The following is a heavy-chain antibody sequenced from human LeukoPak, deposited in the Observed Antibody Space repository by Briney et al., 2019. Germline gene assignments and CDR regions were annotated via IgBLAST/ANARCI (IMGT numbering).Heavy chain of an antibody. Sequence: GGSLRLSCAASGFTFSSYGMHWVRQAPGKGLEWVAFIRYDGSKKYYADSVKGRFTISRDNSKNTLYLQMNSLRAEDTAVYYCAKELGYYDSCGYSDYWGQGTLVTFSS. CDR1: GFTFSSYG. CDR3: AKELGYYDSCGYSDY. CDR2: IRYDGSKK. V-gene: IGHV3-30*02. D-gene: IGHD3-22*01. J-gene: IGHJ4*02.